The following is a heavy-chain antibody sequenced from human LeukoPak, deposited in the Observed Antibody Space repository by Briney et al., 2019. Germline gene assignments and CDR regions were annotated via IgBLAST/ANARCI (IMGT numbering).Heavy chain of an antibody. CDR1: GFTFSNYG. Sequence: PGGSLRLSCAASGFTFSNYGIHWVRQAPGKGLDWVAFIWYDGSKKYYADSVKGRFTISRDNSKNTLYLQMDSLRAEDTAVYYCAKLGTGEPPDYWGQEPLVTVP. J-gene: IGHJ4*02. V-gene: IGHV3-30*02. CDR3: AKLGTGEPPDY. D-gene: IGHD3-16*01. CDR2: IWYDGSKK.